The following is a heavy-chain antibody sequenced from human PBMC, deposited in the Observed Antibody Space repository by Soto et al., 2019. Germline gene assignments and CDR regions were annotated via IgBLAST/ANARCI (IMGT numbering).Heavy chain of an antibody. V-gene: IGHV1-24*01. CDR2: FDPEDGET. CDR1: GYTLTELS. CDR3: ATGIKVGATTVIGSNAFDI. Sequence: GASVKVSCKVSGYTLTELSMHWVRQAPGKGLEWMGGFDPEDGETIYAQKFQGRVTMTEDTSTDTAYMELSSLRSEDTAVYYCATGIKVGATTVIGSNAFDIWGQGTMVTVSS. J-gene: IGHJ3*02. D-gene: IGHD1-26*01.